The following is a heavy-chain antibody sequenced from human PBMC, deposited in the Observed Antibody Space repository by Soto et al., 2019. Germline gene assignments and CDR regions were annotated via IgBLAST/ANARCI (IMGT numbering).Heavy chain of an antibody. D-gene: IGHD3-10*01. Sequence: SETLSLTCTVSGGSISSGGYYWSWIRQHPGKGLEWIGYIYYSGSTYYNPSLKSRVTISVDTSKNQFSLKLSSVTAADTAVYYCARDRRVRGVFNWFDPWGQGTLVTVSS. CDR2: IYYSGST. CDR1: GGSISSGGYY. V-gene: IGHV4-31*03. J-gene: IGHJ5*02. CDR3: ARDRRVRGVFNWFDP.